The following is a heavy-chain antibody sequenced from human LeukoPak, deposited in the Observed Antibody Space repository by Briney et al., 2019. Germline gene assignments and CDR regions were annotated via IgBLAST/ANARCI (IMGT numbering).Heavy chain of an antibody. Sequence: PGGSLRLSCAASGFTFTSYSMNWVRQAPGKGLEWVSTISGGGGSTYYADSVKGRFTISRDNSKNTLYLQVNSRRAEDTAVYYCAKGGKWDVTPFDYWGQGTLVTVSS. J-gene: IGHJ4*02. CDR2: ISGGGGST. V-gene: IGHV3-23*01. D-gene: IGHD1-26*01. CDR3: AKGGKWDVTPFDY. CDR1: GFTFTSYS.